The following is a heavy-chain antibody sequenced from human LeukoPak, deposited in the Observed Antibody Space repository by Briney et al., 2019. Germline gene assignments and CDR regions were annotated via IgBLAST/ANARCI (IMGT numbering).Heavy chain of an antibody. V-gene: IGHV3-74*01. Sequence: GGSLRLSCAASGFTFSDYWMHWVRQVPGKGLVWVARIDRDGNDITYADSVRGRFTISRDNAKSTLHLQMNSLEAEDTAVYYCAKAGVRGVILSGNWFDPWGQGTLVTVSS. CDR2: IDRDGNDI. CDR3: AKAGVRGVILSGNWFDP. J-gene: IGHJ5*02. CDR1: GFTFSDYW. D-gene: IGHD3-10*01.